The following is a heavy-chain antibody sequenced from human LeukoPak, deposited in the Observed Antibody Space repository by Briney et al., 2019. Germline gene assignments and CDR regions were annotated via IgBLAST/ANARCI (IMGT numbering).Heavy chain of an antibody. D-gene: IGHD1-1*01. Sequence: GGSLRLSCAASGFTFSDHWMIWVRQAPGKGLEWVANIKQDGSEKNYVDSVRGRFTISRDNAKNSLYLQMNSLRAEDTAVYHCARDTNWYPIDYWGQGTLVTVSS. CDR1: GFTFSDHW. V-gene: IGHV3-7*03. J-gene: IGHJ4*02. CDR2: IKQDGSEK. CDR3: ARDTNWYPIDY.